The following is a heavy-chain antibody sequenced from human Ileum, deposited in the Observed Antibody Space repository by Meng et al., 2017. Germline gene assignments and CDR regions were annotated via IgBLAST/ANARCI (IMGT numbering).Heavy chain of an antibody. Sequence: GESLKISCAASGFSFSSSWMDWVRQAPGKGLEWVASIKEDGSETYYVASVRGRFTISRDNAKNSLFLQMNSLTVEDTAVYYCARATAATATALDIWGQGTMVTVSS. CDR2: IKEDGSET. V-gene: IGHV3-7*01. D-gene: IGHD1-26*01. CDR1: GFSFSSSW. CDR3: ARATAATATALDI. J-gene: IGHJ3*02.